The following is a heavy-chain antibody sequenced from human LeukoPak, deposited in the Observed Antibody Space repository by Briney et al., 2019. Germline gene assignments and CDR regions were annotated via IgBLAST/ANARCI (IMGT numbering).Heavy chain of an antibody. V-gene: IGHV3-7*04. J-gene: IGHJ6*03. CDR3: AGGVYYYYFYMDV. CDR2: IKQDGSEK. Sequence: GGSLRLSCAASGFTFSRYWMSWVRQAPGKGLEWVANIKQDGSEKYYVDSVKGRFTISRDNAKNSLYLQMNSLRAEDTAVYYCAGGVYYYYFYMDVWGKGTTVTSP. CDR1: GFTFSRYW.